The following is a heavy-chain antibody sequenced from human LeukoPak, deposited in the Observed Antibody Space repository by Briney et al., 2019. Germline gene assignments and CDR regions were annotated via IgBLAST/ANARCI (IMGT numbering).Heavy chain of an antibody. CDR2: FDPEDGKT. Sequence: ASVKVSCTVSGYTLTDLSMHWVRQAPGKGPEWMGGFDPEDGKTIYAQKFQVRVTMTEDPSTDTSYMELSSLRSDDTAVYYCAKPKSSYFNGSGYYYDYWGQGTLVTVSS. J-gene: IGHJ4*02. V-gene: IGHV1-24*01. D-gene: IGHD3-22*01. CDR1: GYTLTDLS. CDR3: AKPKSSYFNGSGYYYDY.